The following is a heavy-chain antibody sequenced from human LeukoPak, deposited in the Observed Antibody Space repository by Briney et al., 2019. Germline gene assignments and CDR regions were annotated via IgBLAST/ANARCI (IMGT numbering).Heavy chain of an antibody. Sequence: SETLSLTCTVSGGSISSYYWSWIRQPPGKGLEWIGYIYYSGSTNYNPSLKSRVTISVDTSKNQFSLKLSSVTAADTAVYYCARAWYYKFYYYYMDVWGKGTTVTISS. J-gene: IGHJ6*03. CDR3: ARAWYYKFYYYYMDV. CDR1: GGSISSYY. V-gene: IGHV4-59*01. CDR2: IYYSGST. D-gene: IGHD3-10*01.